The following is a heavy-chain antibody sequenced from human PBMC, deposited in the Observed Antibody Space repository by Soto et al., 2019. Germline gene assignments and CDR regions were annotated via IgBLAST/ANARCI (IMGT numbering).Heavy chain of an antibody. CDR3: ARGPGWIQLWLDAFDI. CDR2: INHSGST. J-gene: IGHJ3*02. CDR1: GGSFSGYY. V-gene: IGHV4-34*01. Sequence: PSETLSLTCAVYGGSFSGYYWSWIRQPPGKGLEWIGEINHSGSTNYNPSLKSRVTISVDTSKNQFSLKLSSVAAADTAVYYCARGPGWIQLWLDAFDIWGQGTMVTVSS. D-gene: IGHD5-18*01.